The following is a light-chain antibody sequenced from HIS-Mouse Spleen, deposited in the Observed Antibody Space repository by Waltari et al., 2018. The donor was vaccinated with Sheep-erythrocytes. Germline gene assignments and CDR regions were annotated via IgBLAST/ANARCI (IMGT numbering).Light chain of an antibody. CDR2: DVS. CDR3: CSYAGSYNHV. Sequence: QSALTQPRSVSGSPGQSVTISCTGTRRDVCGFTYVSWYQQHPGKAPKLMIYDVSKRPSGVPDRFSGSKSGNTASLTISGLQAEDEADYYCCSYAGSYNHVFATGTKVTVL. V-gene: IGLV2-11*01. CDR1: RRDVCGFTY. J-gene: IGLJ1*01.